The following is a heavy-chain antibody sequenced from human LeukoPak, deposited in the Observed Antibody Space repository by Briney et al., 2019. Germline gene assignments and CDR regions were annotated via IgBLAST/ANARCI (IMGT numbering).Heavy chain of an antibody. CDR1: GGSISSYY. D-gene: IGHD5-18*01. J-gene: IGHJ4*02. V-gene: IGHV4-59*08. CDR3: ARRASGYSYGFYFDY. CDR2: IYYSGST. Sequence: SETLSLTCTVSGGSISSYYWSWIRQPPGKRLEWIGYIYYSGSTNYNPSLKSRVTISVDTSKNQFSLKLSSVTAADTAVYYCARRASGYSYGFYFDYWGQGTLVTVSS.